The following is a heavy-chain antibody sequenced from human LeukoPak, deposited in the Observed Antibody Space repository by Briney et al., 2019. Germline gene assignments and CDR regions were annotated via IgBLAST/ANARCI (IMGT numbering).Heavy chain of an antibody. J-gene: IGHJ6*03. V-gene: IGHV4-4*07. CDR1: GGSISSYY. CDR3: ARGHYGSGSYYYYYYYMDV. D-gene: IGHD3-10*01. Sequence: SETLSLTCTVSGGSISSYYWSWIRQPAGKGLEWIGRIYTSGSTNYNPSLKSRVTISVDTSKNQFSLKLSSVTAADTAVYYCARGHYGSGSYYYYYYYMDVWGKGTTVTISS. CDR2: IYTSGST.